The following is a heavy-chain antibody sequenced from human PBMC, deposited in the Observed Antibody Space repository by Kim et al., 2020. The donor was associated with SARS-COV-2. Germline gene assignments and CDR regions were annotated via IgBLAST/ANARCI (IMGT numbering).Heavy chain of an antibody. D-gene: IGHD2-2*02. CDR3: ARDLIDIVVVPAAIEFGFLEHGGGMDV. Sequence: GGSLRLSCAASGFTFSSYGMHWVRQAPGKGLEWVAVIWYDGSNKYYADSVKGRFTISRDNSKNTLYLQMNSLRAEDTAVYYCARDLIDIVVVPAAIEFGFLEHGGGMDVRGQGHTITVSS. J-gene: IGHJ6*02. CDR1: GFTFSSYG. V-gene: IGHV3-33*01. CDR2: IWYDGSNK.